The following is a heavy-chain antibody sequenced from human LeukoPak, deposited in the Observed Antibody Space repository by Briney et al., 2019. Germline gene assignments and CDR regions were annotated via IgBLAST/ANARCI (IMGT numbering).Heavy chain of an antibody. CDR3: TTDWSVFHAFDI. CDR1: GFTFSSYE. V-gene: IGHV3-48*03. Sequence: GGSLRLSCAASGFTFSSYEMNWVRQAPGKGLEWVSYISSSGSTIYYADSVKGRFTISRDNAKNSLYLQMNSLRAEDTAVYYCTTDWSVFHAFDIWGQGTMVTVSS. J-gene: IGHJ3*02. CDR2: ISSSGSTI.